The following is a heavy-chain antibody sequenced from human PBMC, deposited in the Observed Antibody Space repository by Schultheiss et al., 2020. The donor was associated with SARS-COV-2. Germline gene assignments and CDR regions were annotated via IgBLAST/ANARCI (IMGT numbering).Heavy chain of an antibody. CDR1: GFTFSSYA. Sequence: GGSLRLSCEASGFTFSSYAMHWVRQAPGKGLEWVAVISYDGSNKYYADSVKGRFTISRDNSKNTLYLQMNSLRAEDTAVYYCARSHARHCGGDCDFDYWGQGTLVTVSS. V-gene: IGHV3-30-3*01. CDR2: ISYDGSNK. D-gene: IGHD2-21*02. J-gene: IGHJ4*02. CDR3: ARSHARHCGGDCDFDY.